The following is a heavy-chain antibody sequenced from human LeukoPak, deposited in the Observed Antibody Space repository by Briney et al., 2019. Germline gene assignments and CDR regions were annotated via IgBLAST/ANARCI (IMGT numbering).Heavy chain of an antibody. CDR3: ARTRLDYYGSGSYYNLIDNYYYMDV. J-gene: IGHJ6*03. CDR1: GFTFSSYE. Sequence: PGGSLRLSCAASGFTFSSYEMNWVRQAPGKGLEWVSYISSSGSTIYYADSVKGRFTISRDNSKKTVYLQMNSLRAEDTALYHCARTRLDYYGSGSYYNLIDNYYYMDVWGKGTTVTISS. D-gene: IGHD3-10*01. CDR2: ISSSGSTI. V-gene: IGHV3-48*03.